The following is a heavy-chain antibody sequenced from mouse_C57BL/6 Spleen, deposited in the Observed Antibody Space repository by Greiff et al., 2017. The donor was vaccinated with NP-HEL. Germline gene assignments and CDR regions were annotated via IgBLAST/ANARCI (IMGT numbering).Heavy chain of an antibody. V-gene: IGHV5-6*01. J-gene: IGHJ2*01. CDR1: GFTFSSYG. Sequence: EVHLVESGGDLVKPGGSLKLSCAASGFTFSSYGMSWVRQTPDKRLEWVATISSGGSYTYYPDSVKGRFTISRDNAKNTLYLQMSSLKSEDTAMYYCARQRAITTVVATDYFDYWGQGTTLTVSS. CDR2: ISSGGSYT. CDR3: ARQRAITTVVATDYFDY. D-gene: IGHD1-1*01.